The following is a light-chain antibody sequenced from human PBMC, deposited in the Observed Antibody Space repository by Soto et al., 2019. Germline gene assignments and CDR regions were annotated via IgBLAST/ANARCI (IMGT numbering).Light chain of an antibody. CDR2: DVS. Sequence: QSVLTQPASVSGSPGQSITISCTGTCSDLGGYNYVSWYQHHPGKAPKLMIFDVSNRPSGVSNRFSGSKSGNTASLTISGLQPEDEADYYCSSYTTSNTRQIVFGTGTKVTVL. J-gene: IGLJ1*01. CDR1: CSDLGGYNY. V-gene: IGLV2-14*03. CDR3: SSYTTSNTRQIV.